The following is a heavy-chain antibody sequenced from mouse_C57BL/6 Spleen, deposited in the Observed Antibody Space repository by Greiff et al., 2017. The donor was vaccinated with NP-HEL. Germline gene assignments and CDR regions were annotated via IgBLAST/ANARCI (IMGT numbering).Heavy chain of an antibody. D-gene: IGHD1-1*01. CDR2: IYPGDGDT. J-gene: IGHJ4*01. CDR1: GYAFSSSW. Sequence: VQLVESGPELVKPGASVKISCKASGYAFSSSWMNWVKQRPGKGLEWIGRIYPGDGDTNYNGKFKGKATLTADKSSSTAYMQLSSLTSEDSAVYFCARSTVVAPAMDYWGQGTSVTVSS. V-gene: IGHV1-82*01. CDR3: ARSTVVAPAMDY.